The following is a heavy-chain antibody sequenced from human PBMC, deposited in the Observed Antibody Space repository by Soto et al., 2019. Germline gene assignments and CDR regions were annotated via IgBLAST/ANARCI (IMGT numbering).Heavy chain of an antibody. V-gene: IGHV4-39*01. J-gene: IGHJ4*02. CDR3: ARRGAVGQFDY. CDR2: IYYSGST. Sequence: QLQLQESGPGLVKPSETLSLTCTVSGGSISSSSYYWGWIRQPPGKGLEWIGSIYYSGSTYYNPSLKSRMTISVDTSKNQFSLKLRSVTAADTAVYYCARRGAVGQFDYWGQGTLVTVSS. CDR1: GGSISSSSYY. D-gene: IGHD1-26*01.